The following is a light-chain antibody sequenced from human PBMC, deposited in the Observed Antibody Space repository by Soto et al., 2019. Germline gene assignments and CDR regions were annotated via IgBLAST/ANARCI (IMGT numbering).Light chain of an antibody. V-gene: IGKV3-20*01. CDR3: QQYGDLPWT. CDR1: QNVNYNY. Sequence: EVVLTQSPGTLSLSPGDRATLSCRATQNVNYNYLAWYQQKPGQAPRLVIFATSSRAAGIPDRFSGSGSGTDFTLTINRLEPEDFAVYYCQQYGDLPWTFGQGTKVDIK. J-gene: IGKJ1*01. CDR2: ATS.